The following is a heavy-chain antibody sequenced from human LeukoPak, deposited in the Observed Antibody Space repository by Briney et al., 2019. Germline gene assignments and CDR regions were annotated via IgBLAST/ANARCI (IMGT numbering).Heavy chain of an antibody. CDR3: ARFRKTIFGVVITYFDY. Sequence: SETLSLTCTVSGGSISSSSYYWGWIRQPPGKGLEWIGSIYYSGSTYYNPSLKSRVTISVDTSKNQFSLKLSSVTAADTAVYYCARFRKTIFGVVITYFDYWGQGTLVTVSS. CDR2: IYYSGST. V-gene: IGHV4-39*07. CDR1: GGSISSSSYY. J-gene: IGHJ4*02. D-gene: IGHD3-3*01.